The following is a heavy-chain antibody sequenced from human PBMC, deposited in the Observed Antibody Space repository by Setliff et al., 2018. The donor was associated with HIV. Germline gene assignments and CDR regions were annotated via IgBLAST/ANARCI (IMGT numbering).Heavy chain of an antibody. CDR1: GFTFGDYA. CDR3: AKPRHYDSSGYYHY. J-gene: IGHJ4*02. Sequence: GGSLRLSCTASGFTFGDYAMSWVRQAPGKGLEWVAFIRYDGSYRYYVDSVKGRFTISRDNSKNTMFLQMNSLRVEDTAVYYCAKPRHYDSSGYYHYWGQGTLVTV. V-gene: IGHV3-30*02. CDR2: IRYDGSYR. D-gene: IGHD3-22*01.